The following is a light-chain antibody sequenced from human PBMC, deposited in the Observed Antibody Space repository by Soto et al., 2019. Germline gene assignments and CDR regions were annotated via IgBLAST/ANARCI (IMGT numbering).Light chain of an antibody. CDR1: QDIRND. V-gene: IGKV1-6*01. CDR3: LQDYNYPYT. Sequence: AIRMTQSPSSLSVSVGDRVTITCRASQDIRNDLGWYQQNQGKAPKLLIYGTYNLQRGVPSTFSGSGYATDLTITISSLQPEDFDISHCLQDYNYPYTFGQGPQVDIK. CDR2: GTY. J-gene: IGKJ2*01.